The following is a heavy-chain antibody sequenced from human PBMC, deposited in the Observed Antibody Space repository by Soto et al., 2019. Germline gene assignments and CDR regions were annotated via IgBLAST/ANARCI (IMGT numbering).Heavy chain of an antibody. Sequence: QVQLVESGGGVVQPGRSLRLSCAASGFTFSSYAMHWVRQAPGKGLEWVAVISYDGSNKYYADSVKGRFTISRDNSKNTLYLQMNSLRAEDTAVYYCARDGARYCTNGVCYFEGFDYWGQGTLVTVSS. J-gene: IGHJ4*02. CDR3: ARDGARYCTNGVCYFEGFDY. D-gene: IGHD2-8*01. CDR1: GFTFSSYA. V-gene: IGHV3-30-3*01. CDR2: ISYDGSNK.